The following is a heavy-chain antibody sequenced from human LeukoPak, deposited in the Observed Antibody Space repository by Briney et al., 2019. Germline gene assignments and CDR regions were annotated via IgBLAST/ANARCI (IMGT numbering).Heavy chain of an antibody. CDR2: VKPDGSDN. D-gene: IGHD5-12*01. V-gene: IGHV3-7*01. CDR1: GFTFSSYW. J-gene: IGHJ4*02. Sequence: GGSLRLSCEASGFTFSSYWMNWVRQVPGKGLEWVASVKPDGSDNFYVDSVEGRFTISRDNARNSLFLQMNSLRVEDTAVYYCVRENQLRCWGQGTLVSVSS. CDR3: VRENQLRC.